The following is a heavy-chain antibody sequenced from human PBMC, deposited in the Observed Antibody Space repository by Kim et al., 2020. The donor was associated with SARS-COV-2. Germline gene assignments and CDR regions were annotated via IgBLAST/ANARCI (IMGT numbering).Heavy chain of an antibody. CDR3: VKGGGSGSYYTFDY. CDR2: ISASGGST. V-gene: IGHV3-23*01. Sequence: GGSLRLSCAASGFTFSSYAMSWVRQAPGKGLEWVSAISASGGSTNYADSVKGRFTISRDNSKNTLYLQMNSLRAEDTAVYYCVKGGGSGSYYTFDYWGQGTLVTVSS. J-gene: IGHJ4*02. D-gene: IGHD3-10*01. CDR1: GFTFSSYA.